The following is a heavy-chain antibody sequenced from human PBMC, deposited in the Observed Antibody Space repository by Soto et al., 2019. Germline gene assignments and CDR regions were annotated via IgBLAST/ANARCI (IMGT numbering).Heavy chain of an antibody. CDR1: GGSISSSSYY. Sequence: SETLSLTCTVSGGSISSSSYYWGWVRQPPGKGLEWIGTVYVSGSTYYNPSLKSRLTISVDTSKNQFSLKLSSVTAADTAAYYCEGSPWLQVFYYWGQGTPVTVSS. D-gene: IGHD5-18*01. CDR3: EGSPWLQVFYY. J-gene: IGHJ4*02. V-gene: IGHV4-39*01. CDR2: VYVSGST.